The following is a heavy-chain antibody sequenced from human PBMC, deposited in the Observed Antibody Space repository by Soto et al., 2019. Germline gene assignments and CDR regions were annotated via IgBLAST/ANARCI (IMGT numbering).Heavy chain of an antibody. J-gene: IGHJ4*02. CDR2: IYYSGST. CDR1: GGSISSGGYY. CDR3: ARYRDTAMASQFDY. Sequence: SETLSLTCTVSGGSISSGGYYWSWIRQHPGKGLEWIGYIYYSGSTYYNPSLKSRVTISVDTSKNQFSLKLSSVTAADTAVYYCARYRDTAMASQFDYWGQGTLVTVSS. D-gene: IGHD5-18*01. V-gene: IGHV4-31*03.